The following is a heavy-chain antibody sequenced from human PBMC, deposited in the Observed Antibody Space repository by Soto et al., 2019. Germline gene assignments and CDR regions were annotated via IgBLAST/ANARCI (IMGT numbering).Heavy chain of an antibody. J-gene: IGHJ6*02. D-gene: IGHD3-10*01. Sequence: SETLSLTCAVYGGSFSGYYWSWIRQPPGKGLEWIGEINHSGSTNYNPSLKSRVTISVDTSKNQFSLKLSSVTAADTAVYYCAREKFGELEKYNRYYGMDVWGQGTTVTVS. CDR3: AREKFGELEKYNRYYGMDV. V-gene: IGHV4-34*01. CDR2: INHSGST. CDR1: GGSFSGYY.